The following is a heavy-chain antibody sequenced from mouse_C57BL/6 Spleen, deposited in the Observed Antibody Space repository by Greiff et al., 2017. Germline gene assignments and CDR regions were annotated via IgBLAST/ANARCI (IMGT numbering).Heavy chain of an antibody. CDR2: INYDGSST. J-gene: IGHJ4*01. CDR1: GFTFSDYY. CDR3: ARGKWDGAMDY. D-gene: IGHD1-3*01. Sequence: EVKVVESEGGLVQPGSSMKLSCTASGFTFSDYYMAWVRQVPEKGLEWVANINYDGSSTYYLDSLKSRFIISRDNAKNILYLQMSSLKSEDTATYYCARGKWDGAMDYWGQGTSVTVSS. V-gene: IGHV5-16*01.